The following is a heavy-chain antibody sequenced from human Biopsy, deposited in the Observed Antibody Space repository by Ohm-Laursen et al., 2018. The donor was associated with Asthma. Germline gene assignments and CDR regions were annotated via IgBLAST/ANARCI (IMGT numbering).Heavy chain of an antibody. CDR1: GYTFIGCH. CDR3: ARGQKSAGDRWFDP. D-gene: IGHD6-13*01. Sequence: ASVTVSCKASGYTFIGCHIHWMRQAPGQGLEWKGRINPNSGGTNYAQKFQGRVTMTRDTSISTAYMEVSRLRSDDTAVYYCARGQKSAGDRWFDPWGQGTLVTVSS. V-gene: IGHV1-2*06. CDR2: INPNSGGT. J-gene: IGHJ5*02.